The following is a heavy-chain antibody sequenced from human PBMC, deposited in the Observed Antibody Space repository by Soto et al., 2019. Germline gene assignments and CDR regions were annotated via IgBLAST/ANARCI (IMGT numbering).Heavy chain of an antibody. CDR3: AAIQLWSKDRWGALDEYAFDI. CDR2: ISAYNGNT. J-gene: IGHJ3*02. Sequence: ASVKVSCKASGYTFTSYGISWVRQAPGQGLEWMGWISAYNGNTNYAQKLQGRVTMTTDTSTNTAYMELRSLRSDDTAVYYCAAIQLWSKDRWGALDEYAFDIWGQGTMVTVSS. D-gene: IGHD5-18*01. CDR1: GYTFTSYG. V-gene: IGHV1-18*01.